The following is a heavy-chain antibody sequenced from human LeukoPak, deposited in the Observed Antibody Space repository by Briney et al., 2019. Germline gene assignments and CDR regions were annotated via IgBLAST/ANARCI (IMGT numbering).Heavy chain of an antibody. CDR1: GFAFSTYW. J-gene: IGHJ3*02. V-gene: IGHV3-74*01. CDR2: INSDGSST. CDR3: ASRDYYDSSGYYDAFDI. Sequence: GGSLRLSCAASGFAFSTYWMYWVRQAPGKGLVWVSRINSDGSSTSYADSVKGRFTISRDNSKNTLYLQMNSLRAEDTAVYYCASRDYYDSSGYYDAFDIWGQGTMVTVSS. D-gene: IGHD3-22*01.